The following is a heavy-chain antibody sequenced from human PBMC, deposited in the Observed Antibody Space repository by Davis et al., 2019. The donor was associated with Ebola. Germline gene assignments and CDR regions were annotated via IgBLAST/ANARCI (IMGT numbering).Heavy chain of an antibody. D-gene: IGHD3-16*01. Sequence: HTGGSLRLSCSASGFTLSPYWMNWVRQVPGKGLAWVSRINSDGTTATNADSVKGRFIISRDNAKNTVFLQMNSLRVEDTSVYYCVRGRGGGPNPGWFFDLWGRGTPVTVSS. V-gene: IGHV3-74*01. CDR3: VRGRGGGPNPGWFFDL. CDR2: INSDGTTA. CDR1: GFTLSPYW. J-gene: IGHJ2*01.